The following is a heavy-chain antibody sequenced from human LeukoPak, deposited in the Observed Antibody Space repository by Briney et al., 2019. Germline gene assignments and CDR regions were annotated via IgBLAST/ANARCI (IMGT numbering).Heavy chain of an antibody. CDR2: IYSGGSA. Sequence: GGSLRLSCAASGFTVSSNYMSWVWLAPGTGLGRDSVIYSGGSAYYADSAKGRFTISRDNSKNTLYLQMNSQRAEDTAVYYCARDGIAAAGFDYWGQGTLVTVSS. J-gene: IGHJ4*02. D-gene: IGHD6-13*01. CDR1: GFTVSSNY. V-gene: IGHV3-66*01. CDR3: ARDGIAAAGFDY.